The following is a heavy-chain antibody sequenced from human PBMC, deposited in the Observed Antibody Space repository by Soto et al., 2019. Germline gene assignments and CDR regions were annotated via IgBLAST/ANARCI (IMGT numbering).Heavy chain of an antibody. Sequence: GASVKVSCKASGYTFTSYGISWVRQAPGQGLEWMGWISAYNGNTNYAQKLQGRVTMTKDTSTSTAYMELRSLRSDDTAVYYCARDLRDAMDYDSSGSSLDYWGQGTLVTVSS. V-gene: IGHV1-18*04. CDR1: GYTFTSYG. CDR3: ARDLRDAMDYDSSGSSLDY. J-gene: IGHJ4*02. CDR2: ISAYNGNT. D-gene: IGHD3-22*01.